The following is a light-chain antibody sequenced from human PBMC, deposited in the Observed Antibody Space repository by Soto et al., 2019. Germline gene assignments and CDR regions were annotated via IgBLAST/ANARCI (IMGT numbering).Light chain of an antibody. CDR2: DVS. V-gene: IGLV2-14*01. CDR3: SSYTSSSTFYV. J-gene: IGLJ1*01. Sequence: QSALTRPASVSGSAGQSITISCTGTSSDVGGYNYVSWYQQHPGKAPKLMIYDVSNRPSGVSNRFSGSKSGNTASLTISGLQAEDEADYYCSSYTSSSTFYVFGTGTKVTVL. CDR1: SSDVGGYNY.